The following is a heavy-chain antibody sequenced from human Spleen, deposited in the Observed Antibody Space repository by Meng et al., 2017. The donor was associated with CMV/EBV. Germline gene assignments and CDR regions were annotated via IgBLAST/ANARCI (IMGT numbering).Heavy chain of an antibody. CDR2: ISYDGSKK. CDR3: ARTNNYDFWSGYFDY. CDR1: GFTFNSYG. J-gene: IGHJ4*02. V-gene: IGHV3-30*04. D-gene: IGHD3-3*01. Sequence: GGSLRLSCAASGFTFNSYGVHWVRQAPGKGPEWVAVISYDGSKKYFADSVRGRFTISRDNSRNTLYLQMNSLRTEDTAVYYCARTNNYDFWSGYFDYWGQGTLVTVSS.